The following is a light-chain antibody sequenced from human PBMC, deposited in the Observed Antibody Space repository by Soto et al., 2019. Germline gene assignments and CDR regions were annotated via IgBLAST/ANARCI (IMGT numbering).Light chain of an antibody. CDR3: QQYGGYLT. CDR2: GAS. Sequence: EIVLTQSPGTLSLSPGERATLSCRASQSVSGSYLAWYQQKPGQAPRLLIYGASSRATGIPDRFSGSESGTDFTLTISRLEPEDFAVYYCQQYGGYLTFGPGTKVDNK. V-gene: IGKV3-20*01. CDR1: QSVSGSY. J-gene: IGKJ3*01.